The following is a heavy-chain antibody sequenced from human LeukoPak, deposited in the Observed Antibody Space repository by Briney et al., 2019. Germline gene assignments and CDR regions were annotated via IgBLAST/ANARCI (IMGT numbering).Heavy chain of an antibody. D-gene: IGHD3-10*01. V-gene: IGHV3-53*01. Sequence: GGSLRLSCAASGFTVSNNYMSWVRQAPGKGLEWVSLIYSGGSTYYADSVKGRFTISRDNSKNTLYLQMNSLRAEDTAVYYCASHTHYYGSGSYRRHYYYGMDVWGQGTTVTVSS. CDR3: ASHTHYYGSGSYRRHYYYGMDV. J-gene: IGHJ6*02. CDR2: IYSGGST. CDR1: GFTVSNNY.